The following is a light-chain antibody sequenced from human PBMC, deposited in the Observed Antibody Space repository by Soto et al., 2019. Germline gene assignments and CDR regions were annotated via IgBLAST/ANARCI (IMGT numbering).Light chain of an antibody. CDR3: SSYTRRSTLV. CDR2: EVT. Sequence: QSVLTQPASVSGSPGQSITISCTGTSSDVGGYNYVSWYQQHPGKAPKLMIYEVTNRPSGVSNRFSGSKSGNTASLTISGLQAEDEADYYCSSYTRRSTLVFGTGTKVIVL. J-gene: IGLJ1*01. V-gene: IGLV2-14*01. CDR1: SSDVGGYNY.